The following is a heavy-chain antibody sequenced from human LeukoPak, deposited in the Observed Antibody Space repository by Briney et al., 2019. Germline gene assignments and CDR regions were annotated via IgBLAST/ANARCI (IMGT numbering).Heavy chain of an antibody. CDR1: GYTFTSYC. D-gene: IGHD2-21*02. Sequence: ASVKVSCKASGYTFTSYCMHWVRQAPGQGLEWMGIINPSGGSTSYAQKFQGRVTMTRDTSTSTVYMELSSLRSEDTAVYYCARRGGTVTALDYWGQGTLVTVSS. V-gene: IGHV1-46*03. CDR3: ARRGGTVTALDY. CDR2: INPSGGST. J-gene: IGHJ4*02.